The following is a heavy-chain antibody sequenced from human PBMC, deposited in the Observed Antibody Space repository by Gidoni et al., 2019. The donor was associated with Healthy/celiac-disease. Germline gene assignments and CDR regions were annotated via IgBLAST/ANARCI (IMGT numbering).Heavy chain of an antibody. Sequence: QVQLVQSGAEVKKPGSSVKVSCKASGGTFSSYTISWVRQAPGQGLEWMGRIIPILGIANYAQKFQGRVTITADKSTSTAYMELSSLRSEDTAVYYCARGRSRDGYNDDYWGQGTLVTVSS. CDR3: ARGRSRDGYNDDY. CDR2: IIPILGIA. J-gene: IGHJ4*02. V-gene: IGHV1-69*02. CDR1: GGTFSSYT. D-gene: IGHD5-12*01.